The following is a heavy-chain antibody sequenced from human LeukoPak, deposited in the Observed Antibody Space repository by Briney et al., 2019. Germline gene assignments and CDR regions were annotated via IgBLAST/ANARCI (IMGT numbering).Heavy chain of an antibody. CDR3: ARDAYYYDSSGYIDI. CDR1: GFTFSSYS. J-gene: IGHJ3*02. V-gene: IGHV3-21*01. CDR2: ISSSSSYI. Sequence: PGGSLRLSCAASGFTFSSYSMNWVRQAPGKGLEWVSSISSSSSYIYYADSVKGRFTISRDNAKNSLYLQMNSLRAEDTAVYYCARDAYYYDSSGYIDIWGQGTMVTVSS. D-gene: IGHD3-22*01.